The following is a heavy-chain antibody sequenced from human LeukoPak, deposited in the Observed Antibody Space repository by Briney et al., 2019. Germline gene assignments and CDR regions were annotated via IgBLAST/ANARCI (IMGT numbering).Heavy chain of an antibody. Sequence: SETLSLTCTVSGGSISSSSYYWGWIRQPPGKGLEWIGSIYYSGSTYYNPSLKSRVSISVDTSKNQFSLKLSSVTAADTAVYYCAREHAFGESLDYWGQGTLVTVSS. CDR2: IYYSGST. CDR1: GGSISSSSYY. D-gene: IGHD3-10*01. J-gene: IGHJ4*02. CDR3: AREHAFGESLDY. V-gene: IGHV4-39*02.